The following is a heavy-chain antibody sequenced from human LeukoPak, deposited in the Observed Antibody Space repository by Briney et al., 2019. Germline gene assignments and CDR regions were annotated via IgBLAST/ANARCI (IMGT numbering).Heavy chain of an antibody. V-gene: IGHV4-59*01. CDR3: ARTTRSSSSFDY. J-gene: IGHJ4*02. D-gene: IGHD6-6*01. CDR1: GGSISSYY. Sequence: KSSETLSLTCTVSGGSISSYYWSWIRQPPGKGLEWIGYIYYSGSTNYNPSLKSRVTISVDTSKNQFSLKLSSVTAADTAVYYCARTTRSSSSFDYWGREPWSPSPQ. CDR2: IYYSGST.